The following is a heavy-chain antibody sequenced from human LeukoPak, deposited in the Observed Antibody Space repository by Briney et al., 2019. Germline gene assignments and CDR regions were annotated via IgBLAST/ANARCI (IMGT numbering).Heavy chain of an antibody. D-gene: IGHD1-26*01. V-gene: IGHV5-51*01. CDR3: ARPYSGNYLYVQH. J-gene: IGHJ1*01. Sequence: GESLKISCKGFGYSFTNYWIGWVRQMPGKGLEWMGIIYPGDSDTRYSPSFQGQVTISADTSINTAYLQWSSLKASDTAMYYCARPYSGNYLYVQHWGQGTLVTVSS. CDR2: IYPGDSDT. CDR1: GYSFTNYW.